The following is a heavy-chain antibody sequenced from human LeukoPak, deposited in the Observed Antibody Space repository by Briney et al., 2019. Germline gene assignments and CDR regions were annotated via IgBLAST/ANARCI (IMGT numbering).Heavy chain of an antibody. CDR1: GYSFTSYW. J-gene: IGHJ4*02. D-gene: IGHD3-10*01. V-gene: IGHV5-51*01. CDR2: IYPGDSDT. CDR3: ARPHYYASGSPYYLDY. Sequence: GESLRISCKGFGYSFTSYWIGWVRQMPGKGLEWMGIIYPGDSDTRHNPSFKGQVTISADRSISTAYLQWSNLKASDTAMYYCARPHYYASGSPYYLDYWGQGTLVTVSS.